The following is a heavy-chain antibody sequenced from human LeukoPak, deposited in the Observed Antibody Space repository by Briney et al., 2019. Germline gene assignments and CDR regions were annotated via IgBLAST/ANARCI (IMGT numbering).Heavy chain of an antibody. Sequence: GGSLRLSCAASGFTFSSYAMNWVRQAPGKGLEWVAVVSSDGGNKYYADSVKGHFTISRDNSKSTLYLQMNSLRPEDTAVYYCVRAGGHYTYCSYFDYWGQGTLVTVSS. D-gene: IGHD2-21*01. CDR1: GFTFSSYA. J-gene: IGHJ4*02. V-gene: IGHV3-30-3*01. CDR2: VSSDGGNK. CDR3: VRAGGHYTYCSYFDY.